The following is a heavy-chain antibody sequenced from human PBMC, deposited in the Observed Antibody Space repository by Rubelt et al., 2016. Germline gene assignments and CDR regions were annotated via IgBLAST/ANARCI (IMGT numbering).Heavy chain of an antibody. Sequence: EVQLVESGGGLVQPGGSLRLSCAAPGFPFSTYSMNWVRQAPGRGLGWISYIDSAGDTIFYADSVRGRFTISRDNAKNTLYLQMTSLRAEDTATYYCVRGGVDVWGQGTTVTVSS. CDR3: VRGGVDV. CDR2: IDSAGDTI. V-gene: IGHV3-48*04. J-gene: IGHJ6*02. CDR1: GFPFSTYS.